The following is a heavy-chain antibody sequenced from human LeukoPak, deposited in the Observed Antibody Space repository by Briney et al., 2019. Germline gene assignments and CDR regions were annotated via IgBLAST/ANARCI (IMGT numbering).Heavy chain of an antibody. CDR2: INHSGST. D-gene: IGHD2-15*01. CDR3: GRDGGCGSSRGCYPDAFHI. Sequence: SQTLSLTCAVYGGSFSSYCWSWIRQPPRKGLEWIGEINHSGSTNYNPSLKTRVTISVDTSKNQFSLKRSSVTAAATAVYYCGRDGGCGSSRGCYPDAFHIWGEGAMVTVSS. J-gene: IGHJ3*02. V-gene: IGHV4-34*01. CDR1: GGSFSSYC.